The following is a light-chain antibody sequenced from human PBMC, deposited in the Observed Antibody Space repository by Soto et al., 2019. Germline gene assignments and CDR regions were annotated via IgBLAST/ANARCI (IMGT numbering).Light chain of an antibody. CDR1: SSNLGADYD. J-gene: IGLJ2*01. CDR2: GDN. CDR3: QSYDSSLSAYVV. V-gene: IGLV1-40*01. Sequence: QPVLTQPPSVSGAPGQRVTISCTGSSSNLGADYDVHWYRQLPGTAPKLLIYGDNNRPSGVPDRFSGSKSGTSASLAIAGLQAEDEADYYCQSYDSSLSAYVVFGGGTKVTVL.